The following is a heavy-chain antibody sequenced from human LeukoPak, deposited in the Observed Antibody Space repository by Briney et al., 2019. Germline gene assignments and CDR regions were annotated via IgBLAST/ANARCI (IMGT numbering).Heavy chain of an antibody. CDR2: ISWNSNTK. J-gene: IGHJ4*02. Sequence: PGGSLRLSCAASGFTFSSYWMHWVRQAPGKGLEWVSGISWNSNTKGYADSVKGRFTISRDNAKHSLYLQMDSLRPEDTALYYCAKDIVGSAMTGIDYWGQGTLVTVSS. CDR3: AKDIVGSAMTGIDY. D-gene: IGHD1-1*01. V-gene: IGHV3-9*01. CDR1: GFTFSSYW.